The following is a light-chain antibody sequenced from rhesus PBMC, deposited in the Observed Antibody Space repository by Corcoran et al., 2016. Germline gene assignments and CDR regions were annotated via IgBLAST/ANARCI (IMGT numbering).Light chain of an antibody. CDR3: MQALEFPLT. J-gene: IGKJ4*01. CDR2: EVS. Sequence: DIVMTQTPLSLPVTPGEPASTSCRSSQNLLDSEDGNTYLDWYLQKPGLSPQLLFYEVSNRASGVPERCSGRGSDTDFPLKISRVDAGEVGFYYCMQALEFPLTFGGGTKVDIK. CDR1: QNLLDSEDGNTY. V-gene: IGKV2-104*02.